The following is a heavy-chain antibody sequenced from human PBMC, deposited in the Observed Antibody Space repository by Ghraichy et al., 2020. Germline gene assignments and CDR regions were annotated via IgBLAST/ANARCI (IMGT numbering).Heavy chain of an antibody. J-gene: IGHJ4*02. CDR2: ISYDGSYK. CDR1: GFTFSSYG. Sequence: GALRLSCAASGFTFSSYGMHWVRQAPGTGLEWVALISYDGSYKYYADSVKGRFTISRDNSKNTLYLQMNSLRAEDTAVYYCAKPYYYDGSGYLWGRGTLVTVSS. V-gene: IGHV3-30*18. CDR3: AKPYYYDGSGYL. D-gene: IGHD3-22*01.